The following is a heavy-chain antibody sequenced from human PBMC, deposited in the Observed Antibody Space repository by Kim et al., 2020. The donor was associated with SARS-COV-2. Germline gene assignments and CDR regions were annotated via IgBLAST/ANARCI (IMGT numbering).Heavy chain of an antibody. D-gene: IGHD3-10*01. CDR3: ARGDGSGSYYDYYFDY. J-gene: IGHJ4*02. V-gene: IGHV4-59*09. Sequence: PSLKSRVTISVDTSKNQFSLKLSSVTAADTAVYYCARGDGSGSYYDYYFDYWGQGTLVTVSS.